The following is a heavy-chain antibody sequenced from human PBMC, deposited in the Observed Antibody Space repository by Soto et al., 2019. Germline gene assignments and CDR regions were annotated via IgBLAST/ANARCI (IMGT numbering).Heavy chain of an antibody. J-gene: IGHJ3*02. CDR2: ISNNGAHT. CDR1: GFTFSNYE. D-gene: IGHD3-10*01. V-gene: IGHV3-64*01. CDR3: TTDDGLLWFGELLNAFDI. Sequence: GGSLRLSCAASGFTFSNYEMHWVRQAPGKGLEYVSGISNNGAHTDYAKSVKGRFTISRDNSENTLYLQMNSLKTEDTAVYYCTTDDGLLWFGELLNAFDIWGQGTMVTVSS.